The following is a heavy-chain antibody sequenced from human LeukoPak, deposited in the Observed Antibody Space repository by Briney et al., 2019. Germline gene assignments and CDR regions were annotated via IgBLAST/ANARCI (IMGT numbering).Heavy chain of an antibody. CDR3: TTGSIVVVTANVY. Sequence: GGSLRLSCAASGFTFSNAWMSWVRQAPGKGMEWVXRIKRKTDGGTTDYAAPVKGRFTISRDDSKNTLYLQMNSLKTEDTAVYYCTTGSIVVVTANVYWGQGTLVTVSS. V-gene: IGHV3-15*01. CDR1: GFTFSNAW. D-gene: IGHD2-21*02. CDR2: IKRKTDGGTT. J-gene: IGHJ4*02.